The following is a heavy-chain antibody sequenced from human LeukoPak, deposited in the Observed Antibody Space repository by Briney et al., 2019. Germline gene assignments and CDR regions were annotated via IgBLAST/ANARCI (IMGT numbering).Heavy chain of an antibody. V-gene: IGHV3-30*03. CDR1: GFTFSDHY. J-gene: IGHJ3*02. Sequence: GGSLRLSCAASGFTFSDHYMDWVRQAPGKGLEWVAVISYDGSNKYYADSVKGQFTISRDNSKNTLYLQMNSLRADDTALYYCARETQQRQLSNPFEIWGQGTMVTVSS. CDR2: ISYDGSNK. D-gene: IGHD6-13*01. CDR3: ARETQQRQLSNPFEI.